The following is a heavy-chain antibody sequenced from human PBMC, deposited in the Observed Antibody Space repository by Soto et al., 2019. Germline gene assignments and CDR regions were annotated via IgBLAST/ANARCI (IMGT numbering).Heavy chain of an antibody. V-gene: IGHV4-59*01. CDR2: IYYSGST. D-gene: IGHD4-17*01. Sequence: SETLSLTCTVSGGSISSYYWSWIRQPPGKGLEWIGYIYYSGSTNYNPSLKSRVTISVDTSKNQFSLKLSSVTAADTATYSCATWVDYGDFEGFDFWGQGTLVTVS. CDR1: GGSISSYY. CDR3: ATWVDYGDFEGFDF. J-gene: IGHJ4*02.